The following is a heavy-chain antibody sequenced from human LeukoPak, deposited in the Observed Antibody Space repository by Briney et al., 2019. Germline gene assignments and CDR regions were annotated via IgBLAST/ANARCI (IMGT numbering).Heavy chain of an antibody. D-gene: IGHD6-13*01. CDR3: AKERAGAGEY. CDR2: IKTEGGGGITT. CDR1: GFTFSSSW. V-gene: IGHV3-74*01. Sequence: GGSLRLSCAASGFTFSSSWILWVRQAPGKGLGWVSRIKTEGGGGITTSSADSVKGRFTISRDNAKHTLFLQMNSLRAEDTAVYYCAKERAGAGEYWGQGTLVTVSA. J-gene: IGHJ4*02.